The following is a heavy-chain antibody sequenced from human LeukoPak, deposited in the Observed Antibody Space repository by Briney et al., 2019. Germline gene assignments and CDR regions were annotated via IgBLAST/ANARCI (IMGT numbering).Heavy chain of an antibody. J-gene: IGHJ6*03. Sequence: GESLKISCKGSGYSFTSYWIGWVRQMPGKGLEWMGIIYPGDSDTRYSPSFQGQVTISADKSISTAYLQWSSLKASDTAMYYCARHTYGDYEGGNYYYMDVWGKGTTVTVSS. D-gene: IGHD4-17*01. CDR2: IYPGDSDT. V-gene: IGHV5-51*01. CDR1: GYSFTSYW. CDR3: ARHTYGDYEGGNYYYMDV.